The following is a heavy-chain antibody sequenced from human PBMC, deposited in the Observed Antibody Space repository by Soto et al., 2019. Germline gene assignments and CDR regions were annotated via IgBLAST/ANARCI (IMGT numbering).Heavy chain of an antibody. CDR1: GGTFRTYT. J-gene: IGHJ5*02. CDR2: IIPIHDVA. CDR3: ARSIQEDIVVAGPKDIWFDP. D-gene: IGHD6-19*01. V-gene: IGHV1-69*02. Sequence: QVQLVQSGAEVKRPGSSVKVSCQTSGGTFRTYTINWVRQAPGQGLEWMGRIIPIHDVANYAQKFQGRVTITADKTTGTAHRELRILRSEDTAVYYCARSIQEDIVVAGPKDIWFDPWGQGTLVTVSS.